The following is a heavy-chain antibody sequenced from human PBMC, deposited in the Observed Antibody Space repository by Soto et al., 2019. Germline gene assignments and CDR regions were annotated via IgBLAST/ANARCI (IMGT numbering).Heavy chain of an antibody. CDR3: AGGGWLQGDY. Sequence: QVQLVQSGAEVKKPGSSVKVSCKASGGTFSSYAISWVRQAPGQGVEWMGGIIPIFGTANYAQKFQGRVTIAGVESTGTAYRELGRLRSGDTAGYYCAGGGWLQGDYRGQGTLVTVSS. J-gene: IGHJ4*02. CDR2: IIPIFGTA. D-gene: IGHD5-12*01. V-gene: IGHV1-69*01. CDR1: GGTFSSYA.